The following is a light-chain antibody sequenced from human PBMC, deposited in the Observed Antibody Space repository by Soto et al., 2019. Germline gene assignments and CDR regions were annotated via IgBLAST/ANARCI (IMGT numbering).Light chain of an antibody. CDR3: AAWDDSLNGEVV. CDR1: SSNIGSNS. Sequence: QAVVTRPPSASGTPGQRVTISCSGSSSNIGSNSVNWYQQVPGTAPKLLIYSTNQRPSGVPDRFSGSKSDTSASLAISGLQSEDEADYYCAAWDDSLNGEVVFGGGTKLAVL. J-gene: IGLJ2*01. CDR2: STN. V-gene: IGLV1-44*01.